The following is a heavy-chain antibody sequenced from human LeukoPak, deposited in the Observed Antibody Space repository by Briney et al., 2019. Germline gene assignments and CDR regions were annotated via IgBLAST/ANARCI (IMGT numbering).Heavy chain of an antibody. CDR3: ARDWDYSNHYGVRNYMDV. D-gene: IGHD4-11*01. J-gene: IGHJ6*03. CDR2: IYTGGST. Sequence: SETLSLTCTVSGGSISSYYWSWIRQPAGKGLEWIGRIYTGGSTNYNPSLKSRVTMSVDTSKNQFSLKLSSVTAADTAVYYCARDWDYSNHYGVRNYMDVWGKGTTVTVSS. V-gene: IGHV4-4*07. CDR1: GGSISSYY.